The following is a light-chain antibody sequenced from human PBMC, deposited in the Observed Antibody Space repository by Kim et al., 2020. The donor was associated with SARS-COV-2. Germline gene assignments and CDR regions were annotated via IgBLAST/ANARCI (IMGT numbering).Light chain of an antibody. CDR2: SNN. CDR3: AAWDDSLRV. CDR1: SSNIGSNT. V-gene: IGLV1-44*01. J-gene: IGLJ1*01. Sequence: QSVLTQPPSASGTPGQRVTISCSGSSSNIGSNTVNWYQQLPGTAPKLLIYSNNQRPSGVHDRFSGSKSGTSASLAISGLQSEDEADYYCAAWDDSLRVFGTGTKVTVL.